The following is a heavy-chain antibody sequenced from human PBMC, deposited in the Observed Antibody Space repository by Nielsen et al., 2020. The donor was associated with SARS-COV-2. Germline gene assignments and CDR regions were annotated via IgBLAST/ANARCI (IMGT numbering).Heavy chain of an antibody. Sequence: GGSLRLSCAASGFTFSSYSMNWVRQAPGKGLDWVSYISTSSRTIYYADSVKGRFTISRDNAKSSLYLQLTSLRAEDTAVYYCARAYHNYYYAMDVWGQGTTVTVSS. CDR1: GFTFSSYS. CDR2: ISTSSRTI. CDR3: ARAYHNYYYAMDV. V-gene: IGHV3-48*04. J-gene: IGHJ6*02. D-gene: IGHD3-16*01.